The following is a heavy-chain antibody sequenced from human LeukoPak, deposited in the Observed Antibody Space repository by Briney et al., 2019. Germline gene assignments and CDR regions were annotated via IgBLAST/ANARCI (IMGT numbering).Heavy chain of an antibody. J-gene: IGHJ6*02. CDR1: GFTFSTYG. V-gene: IGHV3-33*01. D-gene: IGHD3-3*01. CDR3: ARDASYYTDYYGMDV. CDR2: IWYDGSTK. Sequence: GRSLRLSCAASGFTFSTYGMHWVRQAPGKGLEWVAVIWYDGSTKYYADTVKGRFTISRDNSKNTLNLQMNSLRAEDTAVYYCARDASYYTDYYGMDVWGQGTTVTVSS.